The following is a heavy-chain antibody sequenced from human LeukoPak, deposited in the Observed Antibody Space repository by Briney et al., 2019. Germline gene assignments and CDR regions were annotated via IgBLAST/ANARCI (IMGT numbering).Heavy chain of an antibody. Sequence: GGSLRLSCEASGFTFSSYGMSWVRQAPGKGLEWVSAISGSGGSTYYADSVKGRFTISRDNSKNTLYLQMNSLRAEDTAVYYCAKSDYYDSSGSWGQGTLVTVSS. CDR3: AKSDYYDSSGS. CDR2: ISGSGGST. J-gene: IGHJ5*02. V-gene: IGHV3-23*01. D-gene: IGHD3-22*01. CDR1: GFTFSSYG.